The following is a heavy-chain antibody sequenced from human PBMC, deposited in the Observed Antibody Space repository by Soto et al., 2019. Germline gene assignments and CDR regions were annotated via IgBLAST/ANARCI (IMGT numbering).Heavy chain of an antibody. CDR3: AGEGVTSSMSLPWMGYHYYGLDV. CDR1: VGTFNSHT. D-gene: IGHD2-2*01. J-gene: IGHJ6*02. Sequence: QVQLVQSGAEVKKPGSSVKVSCRASVGTFNSHTISWVRQAPGQGLEWMGGIMPMFGVTNYARKFQGRLTMTANESTTTAYMEVSSLTSDATAVDYCAGEGVTSSMSLPWMGYHYYGLDVWGQGTTVIVSS. V-gene: IGHV1-69*12. CDR2: IMPMFGVT.